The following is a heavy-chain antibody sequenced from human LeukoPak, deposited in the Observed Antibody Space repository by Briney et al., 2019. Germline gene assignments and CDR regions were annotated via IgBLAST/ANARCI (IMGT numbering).Heavy chain of an antibody. Sequence: GGSLRLSCAASGFTFSSYAMSWVRQAPGKGLEWVAVIWYDGSNKYYADSVKGRVTISRDNSKNTRYLQMNSLRAEDTAVCDCAREANYYDSSSAHFDYWGQGTLVTVSS. CDR1: GFTFSSYA. J-gene: IGHJ4*02. D-gene: IGHD3-22*01. CDR3: AREANYYDSSSAHFDY. V-gene: IGHV3-33*08. CDR2: IWYDGSNK.